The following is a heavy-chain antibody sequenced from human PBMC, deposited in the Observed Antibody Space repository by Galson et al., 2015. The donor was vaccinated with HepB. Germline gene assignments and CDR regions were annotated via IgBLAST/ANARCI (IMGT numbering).Heavy chain of an antibody. D-gene: IGHD6-13*01. CDR1: GYTFTSYG. J-gene: IGHJ4*02. CDR3: ASQQQLVRYFDY. Sequence: SVKVSCKASGYTFTSYGISWVRQAPGQGLEWMGWISAYNGNTNYAQKLQGRVTMTTDTSTSTVYMELSSLRSEDTAVYYCASQQQLVRYFDYWGQGTLVTVSS. CDR2: ISAYNGNT. V-gene: IGHV1-18*04.